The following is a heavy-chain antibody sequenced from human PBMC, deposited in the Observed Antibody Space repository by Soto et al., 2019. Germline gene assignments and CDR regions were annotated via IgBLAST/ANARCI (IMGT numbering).Heavy chain of an antibody. Sequence: SDTLSLTCTVSGGSISSGGYYWSWIRQHPGKGLEWIGYIYYSGSTYYNPSLKSRVTISVDTSKNQFSLKLSSVTAADTAVYYCARVLPYYDSSGYYQNWYFDLWGRGTLVTVSS. CDR1: GGSISSGGYY. D-gene: IGHD3-22*01. CDR2: IYYSGST. CDR3: ARVLPYYDSSGYYQNWYFDL. J-gene: IGHJ2*01. V-gene: IGHV4-31*03.